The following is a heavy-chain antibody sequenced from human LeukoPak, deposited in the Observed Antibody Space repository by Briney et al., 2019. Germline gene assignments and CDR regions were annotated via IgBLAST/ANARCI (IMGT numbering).Heavy chain of an antibody. CDR2: IEPSDSYT. CDR1: GYRFTSYC. V-gene: IGHV5-10-1*01. D-gene: IGHD2-8*01. CDR3: AREASTNGGTVDN. Sequence: GESPEISCKGSGYRFTSYCIRWVRQMPGKGLEWMGRIEPSDSYTNYSPSFQGHVTISADKSISNAYLQWSSLKASDTAMYYCAREASTNGGTVDNWGPGELGTVSS. J-gene: IGHJ4*02.